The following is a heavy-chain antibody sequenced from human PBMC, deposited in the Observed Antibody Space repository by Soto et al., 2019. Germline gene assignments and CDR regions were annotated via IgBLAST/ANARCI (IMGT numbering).Heavy chain of an antibody. D-gene: IGHD6-13*01. J-gene: IGHJ6*01. CDR2: INHSGST. V-gene: IGHV4-34*01. Sequence: NPSETLSLTCAVYGGSFSGYYWSWIRQPPGKGLEWIGEINHSGSTNYNPSLKSRVTISVDTSKNQFSLKPSSVTAADTAVYYCARGGSSSWATYRSAGYGMDVWGQGTTVTVSS. CDR1: GGSFSGYY. CDR3: ARGGSSSWATYRSAGYGMDV.